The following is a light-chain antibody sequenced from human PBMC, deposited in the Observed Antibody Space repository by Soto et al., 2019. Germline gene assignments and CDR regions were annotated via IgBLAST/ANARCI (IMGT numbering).Light chain of an antibody. CDR3: QQSYRTPRT. CDR1: QSISDY. J-gene: IGKJ1*01. V-gene: IGKV1-39*01. CDR2: AAS. Sequence: DIQMTQSPSSLSASVGDRVTITCRASQSISDYLNWYQQTPGKPPRLLIYAASSLQSGVPSRFSGSGSGTDFTLTISSLQSEDLATYYCQQSYRTPRTFGQGTKVDIK.